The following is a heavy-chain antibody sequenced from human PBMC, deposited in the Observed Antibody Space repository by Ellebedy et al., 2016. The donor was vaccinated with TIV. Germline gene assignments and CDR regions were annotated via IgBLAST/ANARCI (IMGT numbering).Heavy chain of an antibody. CDR2: IYSGGST. J-gene: IGHJ6*02. Sequence: GGSLRLSXAASGFTVSSNYMSWVRQAPGKGLEWVSVIYSGGSTYYADSVKGRFTISRDNSKNTLYLQMNSLRAEDTAVYYCAANPSYCGGDCYRADYYYYGMDVWGQGTTVTVSS. CDR3: AANPSYCGGDCYRADYYYYGMDV. V-gene: IGHV3-66*01. D-gene: IGHD2-21*02. CDR1: GFTVSSNY.